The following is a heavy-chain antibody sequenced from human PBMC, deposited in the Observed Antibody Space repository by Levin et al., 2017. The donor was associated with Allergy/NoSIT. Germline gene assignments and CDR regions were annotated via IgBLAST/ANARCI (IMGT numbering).Heavy chain of an antibody. CDR1: GFTVSSNY. CDR3: AREAVLGSSGSWYGYFQH. D-gene: IGHD6-19*01. Sequence: GGSLRLSCAASGFTVSSNYMSWVRQAPGKGLEWVSVIYSGGSTYYADSVKGRFTISRDNSKNTLYLQMNSLRAEDTAVYYCAREAVLGSSGSWYGYFQHWGQGTLVTVSS. V-gene: IGHV3-66*02. CDR2: IYSGGST. J-gene: IGHJ1*01.